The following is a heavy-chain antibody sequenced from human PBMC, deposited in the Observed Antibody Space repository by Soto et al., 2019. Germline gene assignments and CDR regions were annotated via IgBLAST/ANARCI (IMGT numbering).Heavy chain of an antibody. CDR2: IYYRGTT. Sequence: QVQLQESGPGLVKPSQTLSLTCSVSGGSISTGVWYWSWVREHPGKGLEWIGDIYYRGTTSYNLSLGSRVTISRDTSKNQVSLKVNSVTAADTAVYYCARVSAGGTRWFDSWGQGIRVTVSS. CDR1: GGSISTGVWY. D-gene: IGHD6-13*01. CDR3: ARVSAGGTRWFDS. J-gene: IGHJ5*01. V-gene: IGHV4-31*03.